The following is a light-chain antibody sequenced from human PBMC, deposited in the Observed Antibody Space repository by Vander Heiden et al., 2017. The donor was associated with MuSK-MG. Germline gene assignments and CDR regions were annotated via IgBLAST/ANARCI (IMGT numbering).Light chain of an antibody. CDR3: QQSDSTPYT. V-gene: IGKV1-39*01. CDR1: QSFSSC. CDR2: AAS. J-gene: IGKJ2*01. Sequence: DIQMTQSPSSLSASVGDRVTITCRASQSFSSCLNWYQQKPGKPPILLISAASSLQSGVPPRFSGSGSGTDFTLTISRLQPEDFATYYCQQSDSTPYTFGQGTKLEIK.